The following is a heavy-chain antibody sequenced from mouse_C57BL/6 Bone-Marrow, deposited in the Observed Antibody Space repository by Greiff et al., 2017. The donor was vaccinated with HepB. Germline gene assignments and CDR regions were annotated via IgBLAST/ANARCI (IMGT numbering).Heavy chain of an antibody. Sequence: VQLKESGPGLVKPSQSLSLTCSVTGYSITSGYYWNWIRQFPGNKLEWMGYISYDGSNNYNPSLKNRISITRDTSKNQFFLKLNSVTTEDTATYYCARIYDGYYGAMDYWGQGTSVTVSS. V-gene: IGHV3-6*01. CDR1: GYSITSGYY. CDR2: ISYDGSN. D-gene: IGHD2-3*01. J-gene: IGHJ4*01. CDR3: ARIYDGYYGAMDY.